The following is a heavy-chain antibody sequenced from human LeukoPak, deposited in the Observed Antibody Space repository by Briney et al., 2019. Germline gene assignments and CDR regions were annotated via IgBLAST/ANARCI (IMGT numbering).Heavy chain of an antibody. CDR1: GFTFSSYA. CDR3: AKGSGYDYVWGSYRYSFDY. J-gene: IGHJ4*02. V-gene: IGHV3-23*01. Sequence: GGSLRLSCAASGFTFSSYAMSWVRQAPGKGLEWVSAISGSGGSTYYADSVKGRFTISRDNSKNTLYLQMSSPRAEDTAVYYCAKGSGYDYVWGSYRYSFDYWGQGTLVTVSS. D-gene: IGHD3-16*02. CDR2: ISGSGGST.